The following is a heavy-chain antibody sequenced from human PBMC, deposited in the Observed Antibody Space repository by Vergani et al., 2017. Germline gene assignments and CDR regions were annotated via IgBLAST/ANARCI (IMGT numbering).Heavy chain of an antibody. CDR3: AKSRTGSSVAAIDP. J-gene: IGHJ5*02. V-gene: IGHV3-23*01. CDR1: GFTFSSYA. D-gene: IGHD2-15*01. CDR2: ISGSGGST. Sequence: EVQLLESGGGLVQPGGSLRLSCAASGFTFSSYAMSWVRPAPGKGLEWGSAISGSGGSTYYADSVKGRFTISRDNSKNTLYLQMNSLRAADTAVYYCAKSRTGSSVAAIDPWGQGTLVTVSS.